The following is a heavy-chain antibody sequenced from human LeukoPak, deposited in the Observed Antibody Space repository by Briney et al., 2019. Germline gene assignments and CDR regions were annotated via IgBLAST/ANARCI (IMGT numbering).Heavy chain of an antibody. Sequence: SETLSLTCAVSGGPFSGYYWTWSRQSPGKGLEWIGEIDHSGGTHNNPSLRSRVTISVDTSKSQFSLKLTSVTAADTGVYYCAKPGGVFLYYMDVWGKGTTVTVSS. D-gene: IGHD1-14*01. CDR3: AKPGGVFLYYMDV. J-gene: IGHJ6*03. CDR2: IDHSGGT. CDR1: GGPFSGYY. V-gene: IGHV4-34*01.